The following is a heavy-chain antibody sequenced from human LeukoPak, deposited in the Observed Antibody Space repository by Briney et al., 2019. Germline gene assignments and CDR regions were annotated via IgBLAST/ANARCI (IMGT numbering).Heavy chain of an antibody. CDR2: IWYDGSGE. Sequence: GGSLRLSCVVSGFTFSDYGMHCVRQAPGKGLEWVSVIWYDGSGEYYGDSVKGRFIISRDNSKSTLYLQMNSLRAEDTAMYYCARGGRDCTYDVCDKTAIDYWGQGTQVTVSS. D-gene: IGHD2-8*01. CDR3: ARGGRDCTYDVCDKTAIDY. V-gene: IGHV3-33*01. CDR1: GFTFSDYG. J-gene: IGHJ4*02.